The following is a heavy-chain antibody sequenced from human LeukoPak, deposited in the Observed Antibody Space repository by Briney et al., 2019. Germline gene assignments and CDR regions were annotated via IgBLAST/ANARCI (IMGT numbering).Heavy chain of an antibody. J-gene: IGHJ4*02. CDR3: VRDKDMATTADLGY. CDR2: IKSDGSHT. D-gene: IGHD5-24*01. CDR1: GFTFRSYW. V-gene: IGHV3-74*01. Sequence: GGSLRLSCTVSGFTFRSYWMHWVRQAPGKGLVWVSRIKSDGSHTNYADSVKGRFTISRDNTKNTLSLQMSSLRVEDTAVYYCVRDKDMATTADLGYWGQGTLVTVSS.